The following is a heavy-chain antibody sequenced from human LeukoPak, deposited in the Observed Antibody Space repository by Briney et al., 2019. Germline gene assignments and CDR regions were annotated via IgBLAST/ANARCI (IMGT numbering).Heavy chain of an antibody. J-gene: IGHJ4*02. CDR3: VKVGSNYGDPKDY. V-gene: IGHV3-23*01. Sequence: GGSLRLSCAASGFIFSSYAMSWVRQAPGKGLEWVSTISGGGGYTFYADSVKGRFTASRDNSKNALFVQMNSLRADDTAVYYCVKVGSNYGDPKDYWGQGTLVSVTS. D-gene: IGHD4-17*01. CDR1: GFIFSSYA. CDR2: ISGGGGYT.